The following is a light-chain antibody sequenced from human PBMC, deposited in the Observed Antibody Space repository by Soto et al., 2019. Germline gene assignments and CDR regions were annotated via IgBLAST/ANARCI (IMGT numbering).Light chain of an antibody. CDR2: GAS. V-gene: IGKV3-20*01. Sequence: EIVLTQSPGTLSLSPGERATLSCRASQSVSSSYLAWYQQKPGQAPRLLIYGASSRATGIPDRFSGSGSGTDFTLTINRLEPEDFAVYYCQQYGSSITFCQGTRLEI. CDR3: QQYGSSIT. J-gene: IGKJ5*01. CDR1: QSVSSSY.